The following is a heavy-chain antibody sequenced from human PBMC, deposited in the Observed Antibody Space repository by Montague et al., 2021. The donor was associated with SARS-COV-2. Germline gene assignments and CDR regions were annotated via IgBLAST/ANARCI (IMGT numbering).Heavy chain of an antibody. CDR3: AAGQSSSWL. CDR2: IKQDGSEK. D-gene: IGHD6-13*01. V-gene: IGHV3-7*01. Sequence: SLRLACAASGFTFSSYWMSWVRQAPGKGLEWVATIKQDGSEKYYVDSVKGRFTISRDNAKNSLYLQMNSLRAEDTAVYYCAAGQSSSWLWGQGTLVTVSS. J-gene: IGHJ4*02. CDR1: GFTFSSYW.